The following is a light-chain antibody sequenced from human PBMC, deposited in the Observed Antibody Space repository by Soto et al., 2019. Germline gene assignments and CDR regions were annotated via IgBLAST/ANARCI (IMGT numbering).Light chain of an antibody. CDR2: DVF. Sequence: EIVLTQSPATLSLSPGERATLSCRASQSVSNYLAWFQQKPGQAPRLLIYDVFNRATGIPSRFSGSGSGTDFTRTISSLEPEDFAVYYCQQRSNWPTWTFGQGTKVEIK. CDR3: QQRSNWPTWT. CDR1: QSVSNY. V-gene: IGKV3-11*01. J-gene: IGKJ1*01.